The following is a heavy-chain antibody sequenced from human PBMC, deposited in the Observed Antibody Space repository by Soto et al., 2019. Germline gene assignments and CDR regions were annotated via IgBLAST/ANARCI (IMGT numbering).Heavy chain of an antibody. V-gene: IGHV1-18*01. CDR1: GYIFINYG. D-gene: IGHD2-2*01. J-gene: IGHJ5*01. Sequence: XSVKVSCNASGYIFINYGIPLVRQAPGQGLEWMGWISGYSGNTNYAQKFQGRVTMTTDTSTSTAYMELRSLTSDDTAVYYCARDGVPAAKWLDCWGQGTLVTVSS. CDR3: ARDGVPAAKWLDC. CDR2: ISGYSGNT.